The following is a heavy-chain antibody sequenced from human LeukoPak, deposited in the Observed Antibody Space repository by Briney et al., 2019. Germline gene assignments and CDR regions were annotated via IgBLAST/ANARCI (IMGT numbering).Heavy chain of an antibody. Sequence: SETLSLTCTVSGGSISSSSYYWSWIRQPPGKGLEWIGEINHSGSTNYNPSPKSRVTISVDTSKNQFSLKLSSVTAADTAVYHCARGAGSWYSDYWGQGTLVTVSS. J-gene: IGHJ4*02. D-gene: IGHD6-13*01. CDR3: ARGAGSWYSDY. V-gene: IGHV4-39*07. CDR2: INHSGST. CDR1: GGSISSSSYY.